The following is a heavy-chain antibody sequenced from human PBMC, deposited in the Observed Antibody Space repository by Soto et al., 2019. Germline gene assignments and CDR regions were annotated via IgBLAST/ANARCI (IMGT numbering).Heavy chain of an antibody. CDR3: ARNSSGWSAHKGINDYYFDY. J-gene: IGHJ4*02. V-gene: IGHV4-34*01. Sequence: SETLSLTCAVYGGSFSGYYWSWIRQPPGKGLEWIGEINHSGNTNYNPSLKSRVTISVDTSKNQFSLKLSSVTAADTAVYYCARNSSGWSAHKGINDYYFDYWGQGALVTVSS. D-gene: IGHD6-19*01. CDR2: INHSGNT. CDR1: GGSFSGYY.